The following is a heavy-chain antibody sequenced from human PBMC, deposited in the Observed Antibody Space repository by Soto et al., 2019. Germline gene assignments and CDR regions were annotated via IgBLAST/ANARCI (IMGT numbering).Heavy chain of an antibody. V-gene: IGHV3-48*02. CDR1: GFTFSSHA. D-gene: IGHD1-1*01. CDR2: IHGTRSII. CDR3: ARDARNAEYDY. Sequence: EVQLVESGGGLVQPGGSLKLSCAVSGFTFSSHAMNWVRQAPGKGLEWVAYIHGTRSIIYYADSVKGRFNISRDNAKNSLYLQMDSLRDEDTALYYCARDARNAEYDYWGQGTLVTVSS. J-gene: IGHJ4*02.